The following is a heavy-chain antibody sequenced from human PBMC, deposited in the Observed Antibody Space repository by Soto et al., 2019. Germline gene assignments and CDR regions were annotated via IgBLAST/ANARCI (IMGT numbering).Heavy chain of an antibody. V-gene: IGHV3-48*01. Sequence: GGSLRLSCAASGFTFSSYSMNWVRQAPGKGLEWVSYISSSSSTIYYADSVKGRFTISRDNAKNSLYLQMNSLRAEDTAVYYCARETTVTTMPYYYMDVWGKGTTVTVSS. CDR3: ARETTVTTMPYYYMDV. D-gene: IGHD4-17*01. J-gene: IGHJ6*03. CDR1: GFTFSSYS. CDR2: ISSSSSTI.